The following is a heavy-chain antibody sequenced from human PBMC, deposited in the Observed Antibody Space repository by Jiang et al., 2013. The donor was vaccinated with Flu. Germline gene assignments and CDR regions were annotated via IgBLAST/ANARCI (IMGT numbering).Heavy chain of an antibody. D-gene: IGHD5-24*01. J-gene: IGHJ4*02. CDR1: GYIFTTQW. V-gene: IGHV5-51*01. Sequence: GAEVKKPGESLKISCKASGYIFTTQWIGWVRQMPGKGLEWVGIILPGDSDTRYSLSFQGQVTISADKSINTAYLQWSSLKASDTAMYYCARLSRDGYNSEAYYFDYWGQGTLVTVSS. CDR2: ILPGDSDT. CDR3: ARLSRDGYNSEAYYFDY.